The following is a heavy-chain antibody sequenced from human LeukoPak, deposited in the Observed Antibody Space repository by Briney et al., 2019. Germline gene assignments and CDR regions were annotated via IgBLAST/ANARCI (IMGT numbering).Heavy chain of an antibody. Sequence: GGSLRLSCAASGFTFSSYWMSWVRQAPGKGLEWVANIKKDGSEKYYVDSVKGRFTISRDNAKTSLYLQMNSLRAEDTAVYYCARGSEVVVMRHAFDIWGQGTMVTVSS. V-gene: IGHV3-7*01. J-gene: IGHJ3*02. D-gene: IGHD3-22*01. CDR3: ARGSEVVVMRHAFDI. CDR1: GFTFSSYW. CDR2: IKKDGSEK.